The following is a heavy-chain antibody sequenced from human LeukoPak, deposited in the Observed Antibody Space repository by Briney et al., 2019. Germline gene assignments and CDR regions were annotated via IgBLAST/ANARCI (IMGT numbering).Heavy chain of an antibody. V-gene: IGHV4-34*01. CDR2: INHSGST. Sequence: SETLSLTCAVYGGSFSGYYWSWLRQPPGKGLEWIGEINHSGSTNYNPSLKSRVTISVDTSKNQFSLKLSSVTAADTAVYYCARACYDFWSGYFDYWGQGTLVTVSS. D-gene: IGHD3-3*01. CDR1: GGSFSGYY. CDR3: ARACYDFWSGYFDY. J-gene: IGHJ4*02.